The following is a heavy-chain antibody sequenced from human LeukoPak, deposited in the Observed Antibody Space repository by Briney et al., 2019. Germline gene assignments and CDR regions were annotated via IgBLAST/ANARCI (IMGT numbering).Heavy chain of an antibody. CDR3: ATGHSYGYNY. J-gene: IGHJ4*02. CDR1: GLTFNIFG. D-gene: IGHD5-18*01. CDR2: IKGDGSST. V-gene: IGHV3-74*01. Sequence: PGGSLRLSCAASGLTFNIFGMHWVRQAPGKELVWVSLIKGDGSSTTYMDSVKGRFIISRDNAKNTLYLQMNSLRTEDTAVYYCATGHSYGYNYWGQGTLVTVSP.